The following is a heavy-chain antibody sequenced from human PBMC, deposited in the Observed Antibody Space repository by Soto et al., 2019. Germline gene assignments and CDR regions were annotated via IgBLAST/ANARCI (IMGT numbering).Heavy chain of an antibody. D-gene: IGHD3-3*01. J-gene: IGHJ6*02. V-gene: IGHV1-18*01. CDR1: GYIFSNFA. Sequence: QVQLLQSGGEVKKPGASVKVSCQASGYIFSNFAISWVRQAPGQGLEWMGWISVHNGSTKFAQHLQGKVTRSTDTSTSTAYMELWSLTSDDTAVYYCARDSPYNDFWVGVMEPYSYNIDVWGQGTTVTVSS. CDR2: ISVHNGST. CDR3: ARDSPYNDFWVGVMEPYSYNIDV.